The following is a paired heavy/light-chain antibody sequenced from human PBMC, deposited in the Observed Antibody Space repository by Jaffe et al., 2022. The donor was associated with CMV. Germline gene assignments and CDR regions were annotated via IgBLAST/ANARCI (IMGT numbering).Heavy chain of an antibody. CDR1: GGTFGRYA. D-gene: IGHD5-12*01. CDR3: ARDPGASSSDYDRYYYGMEV. V-gene: IGHV1-69*01. J-gene: IGHJ6*02. Sequence: QVQLVQSGAEVKKPGSSVKVSCKASGGTFGRYAISWVRQAPGQGFEWMGGIIPIFGTLNYAQKFQGRVTITADESTSTAYMEVSSLRSEDTAMYYCARDPGASSSDYDRYYYGMEVWGQGTSVTVSS. CDR2: IIPIFGTL.
Light chain of an antibody. J-gene: IGKJ2*01. CDR3: QQSYSSPLYT. V-gene: IGKV1-39*01. CDR1: QSINTY. CDR2: AAS. Sequence: DIQMTQSPSSLSASVGDRVTITCRASQSINTYLNWYQQKPGNAPELLIYAASSLQSGVPSRFSGSGSGTDFTLTISTLQPEDFATYFCQQSYSSPLYTFGQGTKVEI.